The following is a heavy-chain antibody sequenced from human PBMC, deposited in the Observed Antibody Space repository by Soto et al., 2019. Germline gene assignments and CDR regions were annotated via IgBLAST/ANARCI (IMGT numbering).Heavy chain of an antibody. CDR2: IIPILGIA. V-gene: IGHV1-69*08. D-gene: IGHD1-26*01. CDR1: GGTFSSYT. CDR3: AREGDGTYFGY. J-gene: IGHJ4*02. Sequence: QVQLVQSGAEVKKPGSSVKVSCKASGGTFSSYTISWVRQAPGQGLEWMGRIIPILGIANYAQKFQGRVTIPADKSTSTAYMELSSLRSEDTAVYYCAREGDGTYFGYWGQGTLVTVSS.